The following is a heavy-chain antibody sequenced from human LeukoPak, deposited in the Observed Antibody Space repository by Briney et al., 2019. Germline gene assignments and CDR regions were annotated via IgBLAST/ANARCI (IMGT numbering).Heavy chain of an antibody. V-gene: IGHV1-69*05. CDR3: ARAGELWFGRPSHFDY. CDR2: IIPIFGTA. Sequence: ASVKVSCKASGGTFSSYAISWVRQAPGQGLEWMGGIIPIFGTANYAQKFQGRVTITTDESTSTAYMELSSLRSEDTAVYYCARAGELWFGRPSHFDYWGQGTLVTVSS. J-gene: IGHJ4*02. D-gene: IGHD3-10*01. CDR1: GGTFSSYA.